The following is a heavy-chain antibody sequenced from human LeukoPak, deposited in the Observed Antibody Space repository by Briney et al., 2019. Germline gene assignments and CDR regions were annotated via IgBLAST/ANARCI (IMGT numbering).Heavy chain of an antibody. CDR3: ARDLITSPRFRWFDP. Sequence: SETLSLTCTVSGGSISSYYWSWIRQPPGKGLEWIGYIYYSGSTNYNPSLKSRVTMSVDTSKNQFSLKLSSVTAADTAVYYCARDLITSPRFRWFDPWGQGTLVTVSS. CDR2: IYYSGST. D-gene: IGHD1-20*01. J-gene: IGHJ5*02. CDR1: GGSISSYY. V-gene: IGHV4-59*12.